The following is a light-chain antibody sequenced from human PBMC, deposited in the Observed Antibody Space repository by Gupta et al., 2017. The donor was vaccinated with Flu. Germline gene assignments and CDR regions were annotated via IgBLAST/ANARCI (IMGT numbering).Light chain of an antibody. CDR1: SSDVGGYNY. CDR2: DVT. V-gene: IGLV2-11*01. J-gene: IGLJ3*02. Sequence: QSALTQPRSVSGSPGQSVTSSCTGTSSDVGGYNYVSWYQQHPGKAPKLMLYDVTERPSGVPDRFSGSKSGNTASLSISGLRAEDEADYYCCSYAGRYTWVFGGGTKLTVL. CDR3: CSYAGRYTWV.